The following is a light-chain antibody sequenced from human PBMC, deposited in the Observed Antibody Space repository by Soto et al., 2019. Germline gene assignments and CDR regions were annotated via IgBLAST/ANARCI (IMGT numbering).Light chain of an antibody. Sequence: DLQLTQSPPSLSATVGDRVTLTCRARQTIDSYLNWLQQKPGMAPKLLVYAASKLQSGVSSRFRGSGSGTDFSLNIDALLPDDFASYYCQHNRSGITFGQGTRLEI. CDR3: QHNRSGIT. J-gene: IGKJ5*01. CDR1: QTIDSY. V-gene: IGKV1-39*01. CDR2: AAS.